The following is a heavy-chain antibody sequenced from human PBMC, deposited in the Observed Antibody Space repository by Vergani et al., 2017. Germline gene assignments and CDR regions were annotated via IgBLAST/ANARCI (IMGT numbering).Heavy chain of an antibody. CDR3: ARHKSLPGGSGWFPDYYYYYGMDV. D-gene: IGHD3-10*01. Sequence: QVQLQESGPGLVKPSQTLSLTCTVSGGSISSGGYYWSWIRQHPGKGLEWIGYIYYSGSTYYNPSLKSRVTISVDTSKNQFSLKLSSVTAADTAVYYCARHKSLPGGSGWFPDYYYYYGMDVWGQGTTVTVSS. CDR1: GGSISSGGYY. CDR2: IYYSGST. V-gene: IGHV4-31*03. J-gene: IGHJ6*02.